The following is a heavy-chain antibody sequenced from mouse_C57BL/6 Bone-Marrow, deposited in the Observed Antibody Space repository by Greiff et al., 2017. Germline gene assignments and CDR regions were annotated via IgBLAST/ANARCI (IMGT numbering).Heavy chain of an antibody. CDR1: GYSFTDYN. V-gene: IGHV1-39*01. Sequence: EVQLQQSGPELVKPGASVKISCKASGYSFTDYNMNWVKQRNGKSLEWIGVINPDNGTTSYNQKFKGKATLTVDKSSSTAYMQLNSLTSEDSAVYYCAICLYTGSTSFALDYWGQGTSVTVSS. CDR2: INPDNGTT. CDR3: AICLYTGSTSFALDY. D-gene: IGHD1-1*01. J-gene: IGHJ4*01.